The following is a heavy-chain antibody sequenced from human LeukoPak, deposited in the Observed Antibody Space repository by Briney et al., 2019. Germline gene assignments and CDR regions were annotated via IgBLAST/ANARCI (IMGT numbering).Heavy chain of an antibody. J-gene: IGHJ4*02. Sequence: ASVKVSCKASGYTFTGYYMHWVRQAPGQGLEWMGWINPNSGGTTYAQKFQGRVTMTRDTSTSTVYMESSSLRSEDTAVYYCARIHPPLGYCSIGSCYSYQDYWGQGTLVTVSS. CDR3: ARIHPPLGYCSIGSCYSYQDY. CDR2: INPNSGGT. V-gene: IGHV1-2*02. CDR1: GYTFTGYY. D-gene: IGHD2-15*01.